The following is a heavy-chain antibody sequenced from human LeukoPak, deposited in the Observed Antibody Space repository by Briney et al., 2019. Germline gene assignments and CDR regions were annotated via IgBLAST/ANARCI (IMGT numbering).Heavy chain of an antibody. Sequence: VSGPTLVNPTQTLTLTCTFSGFSLTTSGVGVGWIRQPPGKALEWLSLINWDDQKVYSPSLQSRLSITKDTSKNQVVLTMTNVDPVDTATYYCAHRRDSSGYQYRYWFAPWGQGTLVTVSS. CDR2: INWDDQK. D-gene: IGHD3-22*01. J-gene: IGHJ5*02. CDR1: GFSLTTSGVG. V-gene: IGHV2-5*02. CDR3: AHRRDSSGYQYRYWFAP.